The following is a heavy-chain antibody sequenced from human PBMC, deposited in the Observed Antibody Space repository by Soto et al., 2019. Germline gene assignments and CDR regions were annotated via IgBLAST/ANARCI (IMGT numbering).Heavy chain of an antibody. J-gene: IGHJ4*02. CDR2: NIPIFGTA. CDR3: ARDGSSRGCSLRRDFDY. D-gene: IGHD5-18*01. V-gene: IGHV1-69*14. CDR1: GGTFSSYA. Sequence: QVQLVQSGAEVKKPGSSVKVSCKASGGTFSSYAISWVRQAPGQGLEWMGGNIPIFGTANYAQKFQGRVTISAAKSASKAHTEQASLRSEDTAVDYCARDGSSRGCSLRRDFDYWGQGTLVTVSS.